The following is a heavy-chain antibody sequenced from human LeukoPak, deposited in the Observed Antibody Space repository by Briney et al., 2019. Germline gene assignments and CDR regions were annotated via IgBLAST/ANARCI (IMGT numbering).Heavy chain of an antibody. CDR3: ACPSYYYDSRDLWYYYMDV. V-gene: IGHV4-39*01. J-gene: IGHJ6*03. CDR1: GGSISSSSYY. Sequence: SETLSLTCTVSGGSISSSSYYWGWIRQPPGKGLEWIGSIYYSGSTYYNASLKSRVTMSVDTSKNQFSLKRSSVTAADTAVYYCACPSYYYDSRDLWYYYMDVWGKGTTVTVSS. CDR2: IYYSGST. D-gene: IGHD3-22*01.